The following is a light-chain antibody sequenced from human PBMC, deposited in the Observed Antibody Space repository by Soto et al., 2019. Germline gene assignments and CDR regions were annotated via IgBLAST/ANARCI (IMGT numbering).Light chain of an antibody. CDR2: DAS. CDR1: QSISSW. Sequence: DIPMTQSPSTLSASVGDRVTITCRASQSISSWLAWYQQKPGKAPKLLIYDASSLESGVPSRFSDSGSGTEFTVTISSLQPDDFATYCCQQYNSYYTFGQGTKLEIK. V-gene: IGKV1-5*01. J-gene: IGKJ2*01. CDR3: QQYNSYYT.